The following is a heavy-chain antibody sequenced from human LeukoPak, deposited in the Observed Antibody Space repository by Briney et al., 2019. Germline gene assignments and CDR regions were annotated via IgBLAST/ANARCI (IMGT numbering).Heavy chain of an antibody. J-gene: IGHJ4*02. Sequence: ASVKVSCKASGYTFTDYYMHWVRQAPGQGLEWMGWINPNSGGTNYAQKFQGRVTMTRDTSISTAYMELSRLTSDDTAMYYCARTYSSSPADYFDYWGQGTLVTVAS. CDR3: ARTYSSSPADYFDY. D-gene: IGHD6-6*01. CDR2: INPNSGGT. CDR1: GYTFTDYY. V-gene: IGHV1-2*02.